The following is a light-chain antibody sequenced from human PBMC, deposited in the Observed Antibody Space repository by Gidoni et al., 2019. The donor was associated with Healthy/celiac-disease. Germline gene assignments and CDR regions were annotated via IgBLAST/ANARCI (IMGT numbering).Light chain of an antibody. V-gene: IGLV2-14*03. J-gene: IGLJ3*02. CDR1: SSDVGGYNY. Sequence: QSALTQPASVSGSPGQSITISCTGTSSDVGGYNYVSWHQQHPGKAPKLMIYDVSNRPAGVSNRFAASKSGNTASLTISVLQAEDEADYYCSSDTSSSPPGVFGGGTKLTVL. CDR3: SSDTSSSPPGV. CDR2: DVS.